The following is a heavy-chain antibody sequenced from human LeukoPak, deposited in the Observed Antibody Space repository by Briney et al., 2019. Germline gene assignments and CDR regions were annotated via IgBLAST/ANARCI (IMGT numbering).Heavy chain of an antibody. J-gene: IGHJ6*03. Sequence: SETLSLTCTVSGGSIRSRGYYWGWIRQPPGKGLEWIGTIYFSGSTYYNLSLESRVTISLDTSKNQFSLKLSSVTAADTAVYYCARAPSGGDYYYMDVWGKGTTVTVSS. CDR2: IYFSGST. D-gene: IGHD3-10*01. CDR3: ARAPSGGDYYYMDV. CDR1: GGSIRSRGYY. V-gene: IGHV4-39*07.